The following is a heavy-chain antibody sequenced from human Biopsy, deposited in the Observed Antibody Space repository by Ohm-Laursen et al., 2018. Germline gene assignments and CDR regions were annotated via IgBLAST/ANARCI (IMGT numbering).Heavy chain of an antibody. CDR1: GGSISGSS. J-gene: IGHJ3*02. CDR3: AKHGSGWTGDDAFHI. Sequence: SQTLSLTCTVCGGSISGSSWSWIRQAPGKGLEWIGYISYSRDTNYNPSLKSRITISVDTSKNQFSLKLTSVTAADTAVYYCAKHGSGWTGDDAFHIWGQGTMVTVSS. D-gene: IGHD6-19*01. V-gene: IGHV4-59*08. CDR2: ISYSRDT.